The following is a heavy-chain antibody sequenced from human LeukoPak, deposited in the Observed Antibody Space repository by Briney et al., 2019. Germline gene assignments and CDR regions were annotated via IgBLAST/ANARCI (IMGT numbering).Heavy chain of an antibody. J-gene: IGHJ6*02. V-gene: IGHV4-59*08. CDR1: GGSMNTYY. CDR2: IYYSGST. Sequence: SETLSLTCTVSGGSMNTYYWSWIRQPPGKGLEWIGYIYYSGSTNYNPSLKSRVTISVDTSKNQFSLKLSSVTAADTAVYYCARHLQFYYYYGMDVWGQGTTVTVSS. CDR3: ARHLQFYYYYGMDV.